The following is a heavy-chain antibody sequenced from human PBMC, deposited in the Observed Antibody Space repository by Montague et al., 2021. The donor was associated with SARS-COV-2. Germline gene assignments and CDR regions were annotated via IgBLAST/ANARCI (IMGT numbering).Heavy chain of an antibody. Sequence: SLRLSCAGSGFTFSSYSMNWVRRAPGKGLEWVSSISGTSKYIFYADSVKGRFTISRDNAKNSLYLQMNSLRAEDTAVYYCARGDLDILTGYYPLFDYWGQGTLVTVSS. CDR2: ISGTSKYI. J-gene: IGHJ4*02. D-gene: IGHD3-9*01. CDR1: GFTFSSYS. CDR3: ARGDLDILTGYYPLFDY. V-gene: IGHV3-21*01.